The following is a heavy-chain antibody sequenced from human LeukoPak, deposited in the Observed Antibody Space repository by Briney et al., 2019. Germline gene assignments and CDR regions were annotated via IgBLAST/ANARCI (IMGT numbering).Heavy chain of an antibody. CDR2: IHYTGST. J-gene: IGHJ5*02. CDR1: GGSISSYY. CDR3: ARDRAGSLDP. D-gene: IGHD3-10*01. Sequence: PSETLSLTCTVSGGSISSYYWSWIRQSPGKGLECIGYIHYTGSTNYNPSLKSRVTISVETSKNQFSLKLKSVTAADTAVYYCARDRAGSLDPWGQGTLVTVSS. V-gene: IGHV4-59*01.